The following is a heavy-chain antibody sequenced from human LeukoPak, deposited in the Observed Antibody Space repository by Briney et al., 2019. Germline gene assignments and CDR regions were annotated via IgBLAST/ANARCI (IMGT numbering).Heavy chain of an antibody. CDR1: GFTFSSYS. V-gene: IGHV3-21*01. Sequence: GGSLRLSCAASGFTFSSYSMNWVRQAPGKGLEWVSSISSSSSYIYYADSVKGRFTISRDNAKNSLYLQMNSLRVEDTAVYYCAREKSPASIAVAEGYWGQGTLVTVSS. CDR3: AREKSPASIAVAEGY. J-gene: IGHJ4*02. CDR2: ISSSSSYI. D-gene: IGHD6-19*01.